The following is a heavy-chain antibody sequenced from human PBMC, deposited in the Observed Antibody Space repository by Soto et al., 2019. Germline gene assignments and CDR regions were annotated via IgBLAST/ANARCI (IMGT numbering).Heavy chain of an antibody. Sequence: GGSLRLSCAASGFTFSNAWMSWVRQAPGKGLEWVGRIKSKTDGGTTDYAAPVKGRFTISRDDSKNTLYLQMNSLKTEDTAVYYCTTDLDLNGPYYYYMDVWGKGTTVTVS. V-gene: IGHV3-15*01. J-gene: IGHJ6*03. CDR1: GFTFSNAW. D-gene: IGHD1-1*01. CDR3: TTDLDLNGPYYYYMDV. CDR2: IKSKTDGGTT.